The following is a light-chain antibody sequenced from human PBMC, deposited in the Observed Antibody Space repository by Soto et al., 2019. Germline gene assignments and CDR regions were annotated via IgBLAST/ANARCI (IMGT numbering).Light chain of an antibody. J-gene: IGKJ4*01. CDR2: GAS. Sequence: EVVMTPSPATLSVSQGERPTLSCSASQSGTSRLAWYQHKPGQAPRLLIYGASARATGIPARFSGSGSGTEFNFTINRLKSEDYAVYDCQQYNNWALTFGGAKKVDIK. V-gene: IGKV3-15*01. CDR3: QQYNNWALT. CDR1: QSGTSR.